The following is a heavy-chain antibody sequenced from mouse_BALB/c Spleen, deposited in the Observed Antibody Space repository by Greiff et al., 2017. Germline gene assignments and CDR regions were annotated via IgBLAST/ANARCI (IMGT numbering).Heavy chain of an antibody. CDR2: IFPGSGNT. V-gene: IGHV1-66*01. J-gene: IGHJ2*01. Sequence: QVQLQQSGPELVKPGASVKISCKASGYSFTSYYIHWVKQRPGQGLEWIGWIFPGSGNTKYNEKFKGKATLTADTSSSTAYMQLSSLTSEDSAVYYCARSEIYYGNYDYWGQGTTLTVSS. CDR1: GYSFTSYY. D-gene: IGHD2-1*01. CDR3: ARSEIYYGNYDY.